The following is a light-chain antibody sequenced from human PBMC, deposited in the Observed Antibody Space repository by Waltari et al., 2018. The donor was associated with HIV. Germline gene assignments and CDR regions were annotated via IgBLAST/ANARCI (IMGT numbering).Light chain of an antibody. CDR3: QHRSNWRGT. CDR1: QSLSSY. J-gene: IGKJ4*01. Sequence: EIVLTQSPGTLSLSPGERATLSCRASQSLSSYLAWYQQKPGQAPRLLIYDASKRATGIPARFSGSGSGTDFTLTISSLEPEDFAVYYCQHRSNWRGTFGGGTKVEIK. V-gene: IGKV3-11*01. CDR2: DAS.